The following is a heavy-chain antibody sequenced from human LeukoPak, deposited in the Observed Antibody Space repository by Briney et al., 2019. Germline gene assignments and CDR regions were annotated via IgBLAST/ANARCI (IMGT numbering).Heavy chain of an antibody. Sequence: ASVKVSCKASGYTFTSYFMHWVRQAPGQGLEWLGMINPSGSTTTYAEKFQGRVTMTRDTSTSTVYMELSSLRSEDTAVYYCARETSDSWGQGTLVTVSS. V-gene: IGHV1-46*01. J-gene: IGHJ5*01. CDR3: ARETSDS. CDR1: GYTFTSYF. D-gene: IGHD1-1*01. CDR2: INPSGSTT.